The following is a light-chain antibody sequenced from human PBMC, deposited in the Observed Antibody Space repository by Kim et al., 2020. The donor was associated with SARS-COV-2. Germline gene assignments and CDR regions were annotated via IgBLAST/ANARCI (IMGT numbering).Light chain of an antibody. CDR2: DAS. CDR1: QDISNY. V-gene: IGKV1-33*01. CDR3: QQYDNLPPLT. J-gene: IGKJ4*01. Sequence: DIQMTQSPYSLSASVGDRVTITCQASQDISNYLNWYQQKPGKAPKLLIYDASNLETGVPSRFSGSGSGTDFTFTIISLQPEDIATYYCQQYDNLPPLTFGGGTKVDIK.